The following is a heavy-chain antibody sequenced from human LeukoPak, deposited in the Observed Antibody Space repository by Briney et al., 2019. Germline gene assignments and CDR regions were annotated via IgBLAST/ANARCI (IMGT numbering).Heavy chain of an antibody. CDR2: ISASGGST. J-gene: IGHJ4*02. CDR1: GFTFSSYA. Sequence: AGGSLRLSCAASGFTFSSYAMNWVRQAPGKGLEWVSAISASGGSTYYADSVKGRFTISIDNSKNTLYLQMNSLRAEDTAVYYCAKDLHIRSFWGQGILVTVSS. V-gene: IGHV3-23*01. CDR3: AKDLHIRSF. D-gene: IGHD2-21*01.